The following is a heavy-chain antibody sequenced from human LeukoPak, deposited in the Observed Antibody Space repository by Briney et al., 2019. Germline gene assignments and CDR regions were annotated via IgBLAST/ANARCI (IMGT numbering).Heavy chain of an antibody. V-gene: IGHV4-59*12. CDR1: GGSISSYY. CDR3: ARGGTGPTGFDY. CDR2: IYYSGST. D-gene: IGHD1-7*01. J-gene: IGHJ4*02. Sequence: SETLSLTCTVSGGSISSYYWSWIRQPPGKGLEWIGYIYYSGSTKYNPSLKSRVSISVDTSKNQFSLKLSSVTAADTAVYYCARGGTGPTGFDYWGQGTLVTVSS.